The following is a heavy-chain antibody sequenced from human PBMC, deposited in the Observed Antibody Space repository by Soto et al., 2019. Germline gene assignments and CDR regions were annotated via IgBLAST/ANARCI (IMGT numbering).Heavy chain of an antibody. CDR2: IFYSGNT. V-gene: IGHV4-30-4*01. D-gene: IGHD6-25*01. J-gene: IGHJ4*02. Sequence: VQLQESGPGLVKPSQTLSLTCTVSGASITSDDYFWSWIRQSPERGLEWIGFIFYSGNTFNNPSLNGRASIAIDTSKNQFSLNLTSVTAADTAVYYCVREGTNISPHAYITAAGRFDHWGQGALVTVSS. CDR3: VREGTNISPHAYITAAGRFDH. CDR1: GASITSDDYF.